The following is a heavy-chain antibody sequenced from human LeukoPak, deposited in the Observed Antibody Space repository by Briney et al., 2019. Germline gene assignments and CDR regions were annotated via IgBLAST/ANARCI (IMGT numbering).Heavy chain of an antibody. J-gene: IGHJ6*03. V-gene: IGHV3-9*03. CDR1: GFTFDDYA. CDR2: ISWNSGSI. CDR3: AKDGGGYDWDYMDV. D-gene: IGHD5-12*01. Sequence: PGGSLRLSCAASGFTFDDYAMHWVRQAPGKGLEWVSGISWNSGSIGYADSVKGRFTISRDNAKNSLYLQMNSLRAEDMALYYCAKDGGGYDWDYMDVWGKGTTVTVSS.